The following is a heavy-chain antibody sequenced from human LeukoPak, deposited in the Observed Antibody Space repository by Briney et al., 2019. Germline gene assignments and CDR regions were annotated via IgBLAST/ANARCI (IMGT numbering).Heavy chain of an antibody. V-gene: IGHV3-23*01. D-gene: IGHD6-19*01. CDR3: AREFNGRIAVAGRYADY. CDR1: GFTFSSYA. Sequence: GGSLRLSCAASGFTFSSYAMSWVRQAPGKGLEWVSAISGSGGSTYYADSVKGRITISRDNSKNTLYLQMNSLRAEDTAVYYCAREFNGRIAVAGRYADYWGQGTLVTVSS. J-gene: IGHJ4*02. CDR2: ISGSGGST.